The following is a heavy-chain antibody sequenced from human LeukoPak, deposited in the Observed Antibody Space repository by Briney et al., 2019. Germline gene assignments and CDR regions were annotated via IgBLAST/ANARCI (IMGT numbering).Heavy chain of an antibody. CDR3: ARDSGSYYYFDY. CDR1: GFTFSSYA. CDR2: ISYDGSNK. Sequence: GGSLRLPCAASGFTFSSYAMHWVRQAPGKGLEWVAVISYDGSNKYYADSVKGRFTISRDNSKNTLYLQMNSLRAEDTAVYYCARDSGSYYYFDYWGQGTLVTVST. D-gene: IGHD1-26*01. V-gene: IGHV3-30-3*01. J-gene: IGHJ4*02.